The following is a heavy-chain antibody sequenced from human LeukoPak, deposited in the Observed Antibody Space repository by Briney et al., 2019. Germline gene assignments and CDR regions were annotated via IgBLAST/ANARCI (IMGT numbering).Heavy chain of an antibody. CDR3: ASHDFWSGYRDY. CDR2: INHSGST. Sequence: SETLSLTCAVYGGSFSGYYWSWIRQPPGKRLEWIGEINHSGSTNYNPSLKSRVTISVDTSKNQFSLKLSSVTAADTAVYYCASHDFWSGYRDYWGQGTLVTVSS. J-gene: IGHJ4*02. CDR1: GGSFSGYY. V-gene: IGHV4-34*01. D-gene: IGHD3-3*01.